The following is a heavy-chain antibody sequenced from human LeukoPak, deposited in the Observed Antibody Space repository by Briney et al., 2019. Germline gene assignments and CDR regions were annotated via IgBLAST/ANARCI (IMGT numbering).Heavy chain of an antibody. D-gene: IGHD3-22*01. CDR3: ASRPRYYDSSGYYYARAFDI. Sequence: ETPSLTCAVYGGSFSGYYGSWIRQPPGKGLEWIGEINHSGSTNYNPSLKSRVAISVDTSKNQFSLKLSSVTAADTAVYYGASRPRYYDSSGYYYARAFDIWGQGTMVTVSS. J-gene: IGHJ3*02. CDR2: INHSGST. V-gene: IGHV4-34*01. CDR1: GGSFSGYY.